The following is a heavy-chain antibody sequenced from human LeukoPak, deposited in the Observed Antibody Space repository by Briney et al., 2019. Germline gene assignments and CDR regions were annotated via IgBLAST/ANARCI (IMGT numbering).Heavy chain of an antibody. CDR2: ITSGGLYT. V-gene: IGHV3-21*01. Sequence: GGFLRLSCAASGFTFNTYGMNWVRQAPGRGLEWVSSITSGGLYTYYTDSVKGRFTISRDNAKSSLYLQMNSLRAEDTAVYYCARLYGSGYDAFDIWGQGTMVTVSS. CDR1: GFTFNTYG. CDR3: ARLYGSGYDAFDI. J-gene: IGHJ3*02. D-gene: IGHD3-10*01.